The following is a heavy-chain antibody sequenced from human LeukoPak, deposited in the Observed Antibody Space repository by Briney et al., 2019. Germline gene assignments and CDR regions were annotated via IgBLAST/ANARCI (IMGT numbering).Heavy chain of an antibody. CDR1: GDSVSRGY. J-gene: IGHJ4*02. CDR3: ARGLYGLFGLVVTAIPHFDY. D-gene: IGHD2-21*02. Sequence: SETLSLTCTVSGDSVSRGYWGWIRQPPGKGLDYIGSISNRGSTYSNPSLKSRVTISVDTSKNQFSLRLSSVTAADTAVYYCARGLYGLFGLVVTAIPHFDYWGQGTLVTVSS. V-gene: IGHV4-38-2*02. CDR2: ISNRGST.